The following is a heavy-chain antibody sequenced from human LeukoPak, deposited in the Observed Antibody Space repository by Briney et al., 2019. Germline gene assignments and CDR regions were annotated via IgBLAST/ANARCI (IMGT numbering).Heavy chain of an antibody. J-gene: IGHJ5*02. CDR1: GFTFSSYA. CDR3: AKEVITMIVVIANNWFDP. Sequence: TGGSLRLSCAASGFTFSSYAMSWVRQAPGKGLEWVSAISGSGGSTYYADSVKGRFTISRDNSKNMLYLQMNSLRAEDTAVYYCAKEVITMIVVIANNWFDPWGQGTLVTVSS. CDR2: ISGSGGST. V-gene: IGHV3-23*01. D-gene: IGHD3-22*01.